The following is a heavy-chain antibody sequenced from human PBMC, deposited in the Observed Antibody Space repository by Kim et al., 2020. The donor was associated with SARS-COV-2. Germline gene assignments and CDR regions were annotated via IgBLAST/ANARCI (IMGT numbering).Heavy chain of an antibody. CDR3: ARGRPAALGSFDY. D-gene: IGHD3-10*01. Sequence: SQTLSLTCAISGDSVSSNSVAWNWIRQSPSRGLEWLGRTYYRSKWYNDYAVSVKSRTTINPDTSKNQISLQLNSVTPEDTAVYYCARGRPAALGSFDYWGQGTLVTVSS. V-gene: IGHV6-1*01. CDR2: TYYRSKWYN. CDR1: GDSVSSNSVA. J-gene: IGHJ4*02.